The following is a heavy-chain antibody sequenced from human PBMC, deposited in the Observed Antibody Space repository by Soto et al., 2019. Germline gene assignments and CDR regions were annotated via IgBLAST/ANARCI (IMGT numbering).Heavy chain of an antibody. J-gene: IGHJ3*02. CDR1: GYTLTELS. Sequence: ASVKVSCKVSGYTLTELSMHWVRQAPGKGLEWMGGFDPEDGETIYAQKFQGRVTMTEDTSTDTAYMELSSLRSEDTAVYYCATVAVGVAGTLNAFDIWGQGTMVTVSS. D-gene: IGHD1-1*01. CDR3: ATVAVGVAGTLNAFDI. CDR2: FDPEDGET. V-gene: IGHV1-24*01.